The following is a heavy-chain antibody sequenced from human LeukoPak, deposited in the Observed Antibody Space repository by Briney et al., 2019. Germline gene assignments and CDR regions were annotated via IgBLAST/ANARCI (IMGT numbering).Heavy chain of an antibody. CDR3: AKEPDGMDV. CDR2: ISGNGGST. D-gene: IGHD1-14*01. J-gene: IGHJ6*02. Sequence: PGGSLRLSCATSGFTFSSYVMTWVRQAPGKGLEWVSTISGNGGSTYYADSVKGRFTISRDNSKNTNTLFLQMDGLRAEDTAVYYCAKEPDGMDVWGQGTTVTVSS. V-gene: IGHV3-23*01. CDR1: GFTFSSYV.